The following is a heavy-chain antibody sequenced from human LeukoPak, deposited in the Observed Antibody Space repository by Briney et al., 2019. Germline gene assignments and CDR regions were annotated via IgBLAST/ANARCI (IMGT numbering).Heavy chain of an antibody. CDR3: TRVGYIDEGIDY. D-gene: IGHD5-24*01. J-gene: IGHJ4*02. CDR2: IKQDGSKR. V-gene: IGHV3-7*04. Sequence: GGSLRLSCAASGFTFSSYSMNWVRQAPGKGLEWVANIKQDGSKRSYVDSVKGRFTISRDNAKNSLYLQMNSLRAEDTAIYYCTRVGYIDEGIDYWGQGTLVTVSS. CDR1: GFTFSSYS.